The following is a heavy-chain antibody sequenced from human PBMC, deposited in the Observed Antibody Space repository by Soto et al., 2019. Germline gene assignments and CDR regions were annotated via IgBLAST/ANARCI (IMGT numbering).Heavy chain of an antibody. CDR1: GGSLSSGGYY. Sequence: SGNLSLTCTVSGGSLSSGGYYWSWVRQHPGEGLGGIGYIYYSGSTYYNPSLQSRVSISVYTSKNQFSLKLRSVTAADTAVYYCGGVRGGYVWGIYYRPYYYYGMDVGGKGTTVTVSS. V-gene: IGHV4-31*03. CDR2: IYYSGST. D-gene: IGHD3-10*01. J-gene: IGHJ6*04. CDR3: GGVRGGYVWGIYYRPYYYYGMDV.